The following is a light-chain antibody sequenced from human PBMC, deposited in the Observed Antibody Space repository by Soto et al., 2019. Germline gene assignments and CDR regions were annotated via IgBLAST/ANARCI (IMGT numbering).Light chain of an antibody. Sequence: EIEMTQSPATLSVSPGERATLSCRASQRVSSNLAWYQQKPGQAPRLLIYGASTRATGIPARFSGSGSGTEFTLTISSLQSEDFAVYYCQQYNNWPRTFGQGTKWIS. CDR2: GAS. CDR1: QRVSSN. CDR3: QQYNNWPRT. J-gene: IGKJ1*01. V-gene: IGKV3-15*01.